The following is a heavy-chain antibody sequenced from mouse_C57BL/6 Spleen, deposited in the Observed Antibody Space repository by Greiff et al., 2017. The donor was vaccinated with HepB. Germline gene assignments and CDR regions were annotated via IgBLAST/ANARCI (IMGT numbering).Heavy chain of an antibody. D-gene: IGHD3-2*02. CDR2: IDPSDSYT. Sequence: QVQLQQSGAELVKPGASVKLSCKASGYTFTSYWMQWVKQRPGQGLEWIGEIDPSDSYTNYNQKFKGKATLTVDTSSSTAYMQLSSLTSEDSAVYYCARQLSPYAMDYWGQGTSVTVSS. CDR1: GYTFTSYW. CDR3: ARQLSPYAMDY. V-gene: IGHV1-50*01. J-gene: IGHJ4*01.